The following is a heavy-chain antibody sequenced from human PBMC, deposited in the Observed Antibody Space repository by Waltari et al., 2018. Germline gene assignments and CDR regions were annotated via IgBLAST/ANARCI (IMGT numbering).Heavy chain of an antibody. CDR3: ARETYYDRSGYFRLGAFDI. CDR2: LYSGGST. D-gene: IGHD3-22*01. Sequence: EVQLVESGGGLIQPGGSLRLSCAASGFTVSSNYMSWVRQAPGKGLGGVSLLYSGGSTIYADSVKGRFTISRDDSKNTLYLQMNSLRAEDTAVYYCARETYYDRSGYFRLGAFDIWGQGTVVTVSS. CDR1: GFTVSSNY. J-gene: IGHJ3*02. V-gene: IGHV3-53*01.